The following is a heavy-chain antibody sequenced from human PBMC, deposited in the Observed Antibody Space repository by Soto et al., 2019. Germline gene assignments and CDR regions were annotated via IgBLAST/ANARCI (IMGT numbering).Heavy chain of an antibody. Sequence: QLQLQESGPGLVKPSETLSLTCTVSGGSISSYTYYWGWIRQPPGKGLEWIGTIYYSGTTYYNPSVKSRVTISVDPSKIQFSLKLSSVTAADTAVYYCARRDYGDYEGFDYWGQGTLVTVSS. V-gene: IGHV4-39*01. J-gene: IGHJ4*02. CDR1: GGSISSYTYY. CDR3: ARRDYGDYEGFDY. CDR2: IYYSGTT. D-gene: IGHD4-17*01.